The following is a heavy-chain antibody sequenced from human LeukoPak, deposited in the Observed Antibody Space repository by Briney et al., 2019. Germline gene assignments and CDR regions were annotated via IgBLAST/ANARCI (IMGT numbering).Heavy chain of an antibody. Sequence: PGGSLRLSCAASGFTFSSYWMSWVRQAPGKGLEWVSVISGSGGSTYYADSVKGRFTISRDNSKNTLYLQMNSLRAEDTAVYYCQRETDAFDIWGQGTMVTVSS. CDR2: ISGSGGST. D-gene: IGHD1-26*01. V-gene: IGHV3-23*01. CDR3: QRETDAFDI. CDR1: GFTFSSYW. J-gene: IGHJ3*02.